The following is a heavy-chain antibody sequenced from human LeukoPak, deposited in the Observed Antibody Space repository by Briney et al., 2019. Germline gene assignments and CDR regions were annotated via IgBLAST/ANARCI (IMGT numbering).Heavy chain of an antibody. CDR2: IYNGGST. V-gene: IGHV4-59*08. J-gene: IGHJ4*02. Sequence: PSQTLSLTCTVSGGSISTYCLGWIRQPPGKALEWIVNIYNGGSTTYNPSLKTRATIPVDTSKNLSSLKLNLVTAADTAVYYGARLGSERGQTYGAPDYWGQGILVAVSS. D-gene: IGHD4-17*01. CDR3: ARLGSERGQTYGAPDY. CDR1: GGSISTYC.